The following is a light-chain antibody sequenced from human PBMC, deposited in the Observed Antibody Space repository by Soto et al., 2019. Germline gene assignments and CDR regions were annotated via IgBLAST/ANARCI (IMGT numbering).Light chain of an antibody. CDR2: AAS. Sequence: AIQMTQSPSSLSASVGDRVTITCRASQAIRNELGWYQQRPGKAPKLLIYAASTLESGVPSRFSASGSGTDFTLTISSLRPEDFATYYCLQDNSYPRTFGQGTRVEIK. J-gene: IGKJ1*01. CDR1: QAIRNE. V-gene: IGKV1-6*01. CDR3: LQDNSYPRT.